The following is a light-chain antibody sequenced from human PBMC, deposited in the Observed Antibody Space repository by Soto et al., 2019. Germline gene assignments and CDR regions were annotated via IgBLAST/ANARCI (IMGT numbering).Light chain of an antibody. V-gene: IGKV3-15*01. Sequence: EIVMTQSPATLSVSPGERATLSCRARQSVSRNLAWYQQKPGQAPRLLIYGASTRATGIPARFSGSGSGTEFTLTISSLQSEDFAVYYCQQYDNWPSVTFGQGTKVEIK. CDR1: QSVSRN. CDR2: GAS. J-gene: IGKJ1*01. CDR3: QQYDNWPSVT.